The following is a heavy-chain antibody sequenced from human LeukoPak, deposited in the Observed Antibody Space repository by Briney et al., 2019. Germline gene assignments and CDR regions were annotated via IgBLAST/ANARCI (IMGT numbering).Heavy chain of an antibody. CDR3: ARGGFSSTSCCYYYYGMDV. D-gene: IGHD2-2*01. CDR2: MNPNSGNT. Sequence: ASVTVSFTASGYTFTSYDINRVRQATGQGLEWMGWMNPNSGNTGYAQKFQGRVTMTRNTSISTAYMELSSLRSEDTAVYYCARGGFSSTSCCYYYYGMDVWGQGTTVTVSS. V-gene: IGHV1-8*01. CDR1: GYTFTSYD. J-gene: IGHJ6*02.